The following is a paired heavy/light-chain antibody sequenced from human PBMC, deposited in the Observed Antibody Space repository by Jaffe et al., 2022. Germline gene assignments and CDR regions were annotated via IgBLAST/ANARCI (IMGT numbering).Light chain of an antibody. CDR1: QGISSW. J-gene: IGKJ3*01. CDR2: AAS. V-gene: IGKV1-12*01. CDR3: QQANSFPLFT. Sequence: DIQMTQSPSSVSASVGDRVTITCRASQGISSWLAWYQQKPGKAPKLLIYAASSLQSGVPSRFSGSGSGTDFTLTISSLQPEDFATYYCQQANSFPLFTFGPGTKVDIK.
Heavy chain of an antibody. D-gene: IGHD6-19*01. J-gene: IGHJ3*02. CDR1: GGSISSSSYY. CDR3: ARHPLRPPVAGTKRYAFDI. V-gene: IGHV4-39*01. Sequence: QLQLQESGPGLVKPSETLSLTCTVSGGSISSSSYYWGWIRQPPGKGLEWIGSIYYSGSTYYNPSLKSRVTISVDTSKNQFSLKLSSVTAADTAVYYCARHPLRPPVAGTKRYAFDIWGQGTMVTVSS. CDR2: IYYSGST.